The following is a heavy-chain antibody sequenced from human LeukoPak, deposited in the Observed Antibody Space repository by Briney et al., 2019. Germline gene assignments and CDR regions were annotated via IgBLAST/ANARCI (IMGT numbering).Heavy chain of an antibody. V-gene: IGHV3-23*01. CDR1: GFTFRKYD. CDR2: ISGSGGST. CDR3: AKNVREADWYYYYMDV. J-gene: IGHJ6*03. D-gene: IGHD3-9*01. Sequence: GGSLRLSCAVSGFTFRKYDMNWVRQAPGKGLEWVSSISGSGGSTYYADSVKGRFTISRDNSKNTLYLQMNSLRAEDTAVYYCAKNVREADWYYYYMDVWGKGTTVTVSS.